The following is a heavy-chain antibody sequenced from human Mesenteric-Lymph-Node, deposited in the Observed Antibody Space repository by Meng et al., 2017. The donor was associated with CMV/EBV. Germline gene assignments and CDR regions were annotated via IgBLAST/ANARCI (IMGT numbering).Heavy chain of an antibody. CDR1: GGSMNNYY. CDR3: ARGDTVFGLSRESVYFDY. V-gene: IGHV4-59*01. Sequence: SETLSLTCTVSGGSMNNYYWSWIRQPPGKGLEWVGWIYDSGNTNYSPSLKSRVTISVDTSKNQFSLKLTTVTAADTAVYYCARGDTVFGLSRESVYFDYWGHGTLVTVSS. CDR2: IYDSGNT. D-gene: IGHD3/OR15-3a*01. J-gene: IGHJ4*01.